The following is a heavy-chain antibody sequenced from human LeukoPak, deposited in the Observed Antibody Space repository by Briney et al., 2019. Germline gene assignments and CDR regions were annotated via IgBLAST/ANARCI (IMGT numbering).Heavy chain of an antibody. D-gene: IGHD3-22*01. V-gene: IGHV3-30*18. CDR2: ISYDGSNK. CDR3: AKDLGDSSGYYYDAFDI. J-gene: IGHJ3*02. CDR1: GFTITTAW. Sequence: PGGSLRLSCVTSGFTITTAWMSWVRQAPGKGLEWVAVISYDGSNKYYADSVKGRFTISRDNSKNTLYLQMNSLRAEDTAVYYCAKDLGDSSGYYYDAFDIWGQGTMVTVSS.